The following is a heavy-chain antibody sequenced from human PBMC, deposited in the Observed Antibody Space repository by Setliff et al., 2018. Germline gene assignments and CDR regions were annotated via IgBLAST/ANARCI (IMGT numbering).Heavy chain of an antibody. D-gene: IGHD1-7*01. CDR3: AREGHNWNYVLPYFDY. Sequence: GGSLRLSCAASGFSFSNYWMSWVRQALGKGLEWVANINQDGSEKYFVGSVKGRFTISRDNAKNSLYLQMNSLRAEDTAVYYCAREGHNWNYVLPYFDYWGQGTLVTVSS. CDR1: GFSFSNYW. J-gene: IGHJ4*02. V-gene: IGHV3-7*01. CDR2: INQDGSEK.